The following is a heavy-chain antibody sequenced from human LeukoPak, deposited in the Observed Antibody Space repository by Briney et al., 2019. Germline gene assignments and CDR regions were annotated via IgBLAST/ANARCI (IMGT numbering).Heavy chain of an antibody. V-gene: IGHV4-30-2*01. CDR3: ARGRHYYGSGSYYADQIFDY. CDR2: IYHSGST. D-gene: IGHD3-10*01. CDR1: GFSISSGGYS. Sequence: SETLSLTCAVSGFSISSGGYSWSWIRQPPGKDLEWIGYIYHSGSTYYNPSLKSRVTISVDRSKNQFSLKLSSVTAADTAVYYCARGRHYYGSGSYYADQIFDYWGQGTLVTVSS. J-gene: IGHJ4*02.